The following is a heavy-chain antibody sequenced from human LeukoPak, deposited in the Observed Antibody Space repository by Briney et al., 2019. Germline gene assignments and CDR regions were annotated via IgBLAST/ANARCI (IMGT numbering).Heavy chain of an antibody. V-gene: IGHV3-11*05. Sequence: GGSLRLSCAASGFTFSDYYMSWIRQAPGKGLEWVSYISSSSSYTNYADSVKGRFTISRDNAKNSLYLQMNSLRAEDTAVYYCARDFREVPAATYYYYYGMDVWGQGTTVAVSS. D-gene: IGHD2-2*01. CDR3: ARDFREVPAATYYYYYGMDV. J-gene: IGHJ6*02. CDR2: ISSSSSYT. CDR1: GFTFSDYY.